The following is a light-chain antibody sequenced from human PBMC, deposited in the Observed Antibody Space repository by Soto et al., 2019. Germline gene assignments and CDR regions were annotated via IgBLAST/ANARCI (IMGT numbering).Light chain of an antibody. CDR3: QQYGGSPIT. CDR2: GAS. CDR1: QSVTTR. Sequence: IVLTQSPGTLSLSPGERVTLSCRASQSVTTRLAWYQHKPGQAPTLLMSGASNRASGVPVRFSGSGSGTDFTLTIPRLEPEDFALNYCQQYGGSPITFGLGARLESK. V-gene: IGKV3-20*01. J-gene: IGKJ5*01.